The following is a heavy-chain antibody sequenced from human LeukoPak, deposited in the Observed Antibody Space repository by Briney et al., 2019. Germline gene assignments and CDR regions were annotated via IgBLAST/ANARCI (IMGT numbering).Heavy chain of an antibody. CDR2: IYYSGST. CDR3: ARWGYSYGFPTLDY. D-gene: IGHD5-18*01. J-gene: IGHJ4*02. Sequence: SETLSLTCTVSGGSISSGDYYWSWIRQPPGKGLEWIGYIYYSGSTYYNLSLKSRVTISVDTSKNQSSLKLSSVTAADTAVYYCARWGYSYGFPTLDYWGQGTLVTVSS. CDR1: GGSISSGDYY. V-gene: IGHV4-30-4*01.